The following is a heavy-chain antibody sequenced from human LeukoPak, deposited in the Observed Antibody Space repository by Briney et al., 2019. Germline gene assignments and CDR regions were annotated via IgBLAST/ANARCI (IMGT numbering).Heavy chain of an antibody. CDR2: IYYHETT. CDR3: ARDLGGLGYCSGGSCYERSDWFDP. V-gene: IGHV4-39*02. CDR1: GGSISSSSYY. D-gene: IGHD2-15*01. J-gene: IGHJ5*02. Sequence: SETLSLTCTVSGGSISSSSYYWGWIRQPPGKGLEWIGSIYYHETTYYNASLKSRVTISVDTSHNQLSLKLSSVTAADTAVYYCARDLGGLGYCSGGSCYERSDWFDPWGQGTLVTVSS.